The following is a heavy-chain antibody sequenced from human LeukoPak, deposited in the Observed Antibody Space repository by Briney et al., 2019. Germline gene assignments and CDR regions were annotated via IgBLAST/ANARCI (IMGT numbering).Heavy chain of an antibody. CDR2: ISYDGSSK. CDR3: AKEGLRFFDF. D-gene: IGHD5-12*01. CDR1: GFTFSSTG. Sequence: GGSLRLSCTASGFTFSSTGMHWVRQAPGKGLDWVASISYDGSSKKYVDSVKGRFTISRDNSKRTLYLQMNSLRSEDTAVYYCAKEGLRFFDFWGQETLVTVSS. V-gene: IGHV3-30*18. J-gene: IGHJ4*02.